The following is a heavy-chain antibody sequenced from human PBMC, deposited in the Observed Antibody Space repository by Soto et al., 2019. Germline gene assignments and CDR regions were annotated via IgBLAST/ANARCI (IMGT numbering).Heavy chain of an antibody. CDR2: VSSDGSST. V-gene: IGHV3-74*01. CDR3: ARGLPNFSSFDS. Sequence: EVQLVESGGGLVQPGESLRLSCAASGFTFSSYWMHWIRQAPGKGLVWVSRVSSDGSSTVYANSVKGRLTISRDNSKNTVYLQMNSLSYEDTAVYYCARGLPNFSSFDSWGQGTLVTVSS. D-gene: IGHD5-12*01. J-gene: IGHJ4*02. CDR1: GFTFSSYW.